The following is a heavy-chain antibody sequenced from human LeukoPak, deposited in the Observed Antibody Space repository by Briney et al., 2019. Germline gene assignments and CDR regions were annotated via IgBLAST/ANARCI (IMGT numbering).Heavy chain of an antibody. D-gene: IGHD4-17*01. V-gene: IGHV3-23*01. CDR1: GFTFSSYA. CDR2: ISGSGGST. Sequence: GGSLRLSCAASGFTFSSYAMSWVRQAPGKGLEWVSAISGSGGSTYYADSVKGRFTISRDNSKNTLYLQMNSLRAEDTAVYYCAKGEGYGDYAYLFDYWGQGTLVTVSS. J-gene: IGHJ4*02. CDR3: AKGEGYGDYAYLFDY.